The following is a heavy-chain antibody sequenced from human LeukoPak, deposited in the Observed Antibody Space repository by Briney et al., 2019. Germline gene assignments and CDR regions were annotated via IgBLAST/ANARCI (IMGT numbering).Heavy chain of an antibody. J-gene: IGHJ4*02. Sequence: GGTLRLSCAASGFTFSSYSMNWVRQAPGKGLEWVSSISSSSSYIYYADSVKGRFTISRDNAKNSLYLQMNSLRAEDTAVYYCARGPGGVFDYWGQGTLVTVSS. D-gene: IGHD3-10*01. V-gene: IGHV3-21*01. CDR2: ISSSSSYI. CDR3: ARGPGGVFDY. CDR1: GFTFSSYS.